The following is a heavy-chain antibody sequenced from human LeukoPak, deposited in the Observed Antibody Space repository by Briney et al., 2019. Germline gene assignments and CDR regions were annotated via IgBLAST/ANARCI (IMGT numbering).Heavy chain of an antibody. CDR2: IYTSGST. CDR1: GGSISSYY. D-gene: IGHD6-19*01. CDR3: AREYSSGWYGSVGPFDP. Sequence: SETLSLTCTVSGGSISSYYWSWIRQPAGKGLEWIGRIYTSGSTNYNPSLKSRVTMSVDTSKNQFSLKLSSVTAADTAVYYCAREYSSGWYGSVGPFDPWGQGTLVTVSP. J-gene: IGHJ5*02. V-gene: IGHV4-4*07.